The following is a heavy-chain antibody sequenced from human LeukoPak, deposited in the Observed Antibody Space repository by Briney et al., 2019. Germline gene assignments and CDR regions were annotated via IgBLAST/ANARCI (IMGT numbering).Heavy chain of an antibody. CDR3: ATVSYDSSGYYYFDY. J-gene: IGHJ4*02. V-gene: IGHV1-24*01. CDR1: GYTLTEFS. D-gene: IGHD3-22*01. Sequence: ASVKVSCKVAGYTLTEFSMHWVRQAPGKGLEWMGGFDPEDGETIYAQKFQGRVTMTEDTSTDTAYMELSSLRSGDTAVYYCATVSYDSSGYYYFDYWGQGTLVTVSS. CDR2: FDPEDGET.